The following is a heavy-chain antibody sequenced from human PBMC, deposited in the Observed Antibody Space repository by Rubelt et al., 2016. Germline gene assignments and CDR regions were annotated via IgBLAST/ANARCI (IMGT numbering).Heavy chain of an antibody. CDR2: ISYDGSNN. V-gene: IGHV3-30*18. CDR1: GFTFSSYG. J-gene: IGHJ6*03. Sequence: SGPAPGFTFSSYGMHWVRQAPGKGLEWVAVISYDGSNNFYADSVKGRFTISRDNSKNTLYLQMNSLRAEDTAVYYCAKDPHGDMSYYYYMDVWGKGTTVTVSS. D-gene: IGHD2-15*01. CDR3: AKDPHGDMSYYYYMDV.